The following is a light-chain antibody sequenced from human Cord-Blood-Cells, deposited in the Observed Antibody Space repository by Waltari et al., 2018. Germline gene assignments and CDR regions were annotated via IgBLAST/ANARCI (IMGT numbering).Light chain of an antibody. J-gene: IGKJ1*01. CDR3: QQYNSDSTWT. V-gene: IGKV1-5*01. CDR2: DAS. CDR1: QSISSW. Sequence: DIQMTQSPSTLSASVGDRVTITCRASQSISSWLAWYQQKPGKAPKLLIYDASSLESGVPSRFSGSGSGTEFTLTISSLQPYDFATYYCQQYNSDSTWTFGQGTKVEIK.